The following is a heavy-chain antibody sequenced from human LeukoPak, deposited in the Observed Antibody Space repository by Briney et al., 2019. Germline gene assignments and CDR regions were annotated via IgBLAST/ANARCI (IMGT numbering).Heavy chain of an antibody. CDR2: IYWDDDE. D-gene: IGHD3/OR15-3a*01. J-gene: IGHJ3*02. CDR1: GFSLNTRGVG. V-gene: IGHV2-5*02. CDR3: ARITWTTIWYHGPFDI. Sequence: SGPTLVNPTQTLTLTCTFSGFSLNTRGVGVGWIRQPPGEALEWLALIYWDDDERYSPSLKSRLTITKDTSRNQVVLTMTNMDLVDTATYYCARITWTTIWYHGPFDIWGQGTMVTVS.